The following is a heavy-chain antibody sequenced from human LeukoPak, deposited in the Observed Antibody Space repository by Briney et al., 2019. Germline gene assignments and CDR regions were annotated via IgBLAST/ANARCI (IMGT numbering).Heavy chain of an antibody. CDR3: ARWLTSYYYYYGMDV. CDR2: IIPIFGTA. J-gene: IGHJ6*02. Sequence: SVKVSCKASGGTFSSYAISWVRQAPGQGLEWMGGIIPIFGTANYAQKFQGRVTITADESTSTAYMEQSSLRSEDTAVYYCARWLTSYYYYYGMDVWGQGTTVTVSS. CDR1: GGTFSSYA. V-gene: IGHV1-69*13. D-gene: IGHD3-9*01.